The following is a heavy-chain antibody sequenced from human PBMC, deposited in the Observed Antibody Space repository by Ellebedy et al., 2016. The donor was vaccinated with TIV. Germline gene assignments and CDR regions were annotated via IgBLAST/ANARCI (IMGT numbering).Heavy chain of an antibody. CDR3: ASPSGAMA. V-gene: IGHV3-11*06. CDR1: GFTFSNYY. Sequence: GESLKISCAASGFTFSNYYMNWIRQAPGKGLEWVSYIPSSSSYTKYADSVKGRFTISRDNAKNSLYLQMNSLRAEDTAVYYCASPSGAMAWGQGTLVTVSS. D-gene: IGHD5-24*01. J-gene: IGHJ5*02. CDR2: IPSSSSYT.